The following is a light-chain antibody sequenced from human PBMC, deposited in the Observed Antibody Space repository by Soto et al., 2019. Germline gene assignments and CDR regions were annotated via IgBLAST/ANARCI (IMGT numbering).Light chain of an antibody. CDR1: QSLSTY. Sequence: EIVLTQSPSTLSLSPGDTATLSCRASQSLSTYLAWYQQKPGQAPRLLIYDASNRATGIPARFSGSGSGTDFTLTISSLEPEDFAVYYCQHRDSWPLTFGGGTKVDIK. J-gene: IGKJ4*01. CDR3: QHRDSWPLT. CDR2: DAS. V-gene: IGKV3-11*01.